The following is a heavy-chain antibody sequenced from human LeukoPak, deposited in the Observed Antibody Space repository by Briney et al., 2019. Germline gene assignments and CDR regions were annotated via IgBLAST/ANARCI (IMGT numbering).Heavy chain of an antibody. CDR3: ARVWFGYFFQ. CDR1: GFTFSSYG. J-gene: IGHJ4*02. Sequence: GGSLRLSCAASGFTFSSYGMHWVRQAPGKGLEWVAVISYDGSNKYYADSVKGRFTISKDTSNNTVYLQMNNVRAEDTANYYCARVWFGYFFQWGQGALVTVSS. CDR2: ISYDGSNK. V-gene: IGHV3-30*03. D-gene: IGHD3-10*01.